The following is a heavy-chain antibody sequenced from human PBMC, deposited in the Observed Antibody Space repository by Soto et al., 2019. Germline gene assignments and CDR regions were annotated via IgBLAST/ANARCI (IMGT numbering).Heavy chain of an antibody. CDR1: GGSISSNSYY. CDR3: ARSPDPANYDFWSGYPYFDY. D-gene: IGHD3-3*01. CDR2: IYYSGST. J-gene: IGHJ4*02. V-gene: IGHV4-39*01. Sequence: SETLSLTCTVSGGSISSNSYYWGWIRQPPGKGLEWIGSIYYSGSTYYNPSLKSRVTISVDTSKNQFSLKLSSVTAADTAVYYCARSPDPANYDFWSGYPYFDYWGQGTLVTVSS.